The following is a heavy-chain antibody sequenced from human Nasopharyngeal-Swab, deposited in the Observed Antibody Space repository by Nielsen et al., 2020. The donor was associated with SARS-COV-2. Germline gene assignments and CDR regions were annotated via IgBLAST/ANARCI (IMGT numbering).Heavy chain of an antibody. J-gene: IGHJ6*02. D-gene: IGHD6-19*01. CDR1: GFTFSCYA. V-gene: IGHV3-23*01. Sequence: GASLRLSCAASGFTFSCYAMGWVRQAPGKGLEWVLAISGSGGSTYYADSVKGRFTISRDNSKNTLYLQMNSLRAEDTAVYYCAKGGSAEWLAFSYYGMDVWGQGTTVTVSS. CDR2: ISGSGGST. CDR3: AKGGSAEWLAFSYYGMDV.